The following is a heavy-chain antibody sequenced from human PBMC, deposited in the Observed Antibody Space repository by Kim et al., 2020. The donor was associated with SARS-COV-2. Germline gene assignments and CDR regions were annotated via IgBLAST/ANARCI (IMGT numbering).Heavy chain of an antibody. CDR2: RT. Sequence: RTCDGDSVKGRFTIARDNPKNTLYLQMNSLRAEDTDVYYCAKDPGAADYWGQGTLVTVAS. CDR3: AKDPGAADY. D-gene: IGHD3-10*01. V-gene: IGHV3-23*01. J-gene: IGHJ4*02.